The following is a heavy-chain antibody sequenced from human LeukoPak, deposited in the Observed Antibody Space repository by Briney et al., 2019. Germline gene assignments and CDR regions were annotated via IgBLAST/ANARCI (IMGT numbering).Heavy chain of an antibody. V-gene: IGHV4-38-2*02. CDR2: IYHSGST. J-gene: IGHJ5*02. CDR1: GYSISSGYY. D-gene: IGHD3-3*01. CDR3: ARDLYYDFWSGYSNWFDP. Sequence: SETLSLTCTVSGYSISSGYYWGWIRQPPGKGLEWIGSIYHSGSTYYNPSLKSRVTISVDTSKNQFSLKLSSVTAADTAVYYCARDLYYDFWSGYSNWFDPWGQGTLVTVSS.